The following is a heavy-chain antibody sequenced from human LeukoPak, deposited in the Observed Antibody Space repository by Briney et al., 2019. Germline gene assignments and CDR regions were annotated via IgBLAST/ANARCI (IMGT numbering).Heavy chain of an antibody. CDR1: GFNFRSYG. D-gene: IGHD2-8*01. CDR2: IQYDGSTK. Sequence: GGSLRLSCAASGFNFRSYGMHWVRHTPGKGLEWVAFIQYDGSTKVYADSVKGRVTISRDNSKNTVHLQTNSLKAEDTAVYYCAKVPRMAYYYYMDVWGKGTTVTVSS. J-gene: IGHJ6*03. CDR3: AKVPRMAYYYYMDV. V-gene: IGHV3-30*02.